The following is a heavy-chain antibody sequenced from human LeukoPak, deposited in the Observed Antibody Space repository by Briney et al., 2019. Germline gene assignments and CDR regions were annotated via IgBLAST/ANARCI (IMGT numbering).Heavy chain of an antibody. Sequence: GESLRISCKGSGYSFTSYWISWVRQMPGKGREWMGRIDPSDSYTNYSPSFQGPVTIPADKSISTAYLQSSSLKALDTAMYYFARRIWGYSGYEPGLKGDAFDIWGQGTMVTVSS. D-gene: IGHD5-12*01. CDR3: ARRIWGYSGYEPGLKGDAFDI. J-gene: IGHJ3*02. CDR2: IDPSDSYT. CDR1: GYSFTSYW. V-gene: IGHV5-10-1*01.